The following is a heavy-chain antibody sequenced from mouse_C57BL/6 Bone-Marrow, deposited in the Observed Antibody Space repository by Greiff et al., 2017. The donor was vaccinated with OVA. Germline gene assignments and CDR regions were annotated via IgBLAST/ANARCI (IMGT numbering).Heavy chain of an antibody. V-gene: IGHV1-74*01. Sequence: QVQLQQPGAELVKPGASVKVSCKASGYTFTSYWMHWVKQRPGQGLEWIGRINPSDSDTNYNQKFKGKATLTVDKSSSTAYMQLSSLTSEDSAVYYCAIRAQADWFAYWGQGTLVTVSA. J-gene: IGHJ3*01. D-gene: IGHD3-2*02. CDR3: AIRAQADWFAY. CDR1: GYTFTSYW. CDR2: INPSDSDT.